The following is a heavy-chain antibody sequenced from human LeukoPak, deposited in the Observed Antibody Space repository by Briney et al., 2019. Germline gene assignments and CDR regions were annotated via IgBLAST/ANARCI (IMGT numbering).Heavy chain of an antibody. D-gene: IGHD3-3*01. V-gene: IGHV1-69*13. J-gene: IGHJ5*02. CDR1: GGTFSSYA. CDR3: ARGPEGRITIFGVVIYNCFDP. Sequence: SVKVSCKASGGTFSSYAISLVRQAPAQGLEWMGGIILIFGTANYAQKVHGRGRITSDESTSTDYMELSSLSSEDTAVYYCARGPEGRITIFGVVIYNCFDPWGQGTLVTVSS. CDR2: IILIFGTA.